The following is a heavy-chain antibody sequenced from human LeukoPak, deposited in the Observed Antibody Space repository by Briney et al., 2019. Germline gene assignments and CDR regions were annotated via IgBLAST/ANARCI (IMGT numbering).Heavy chain of an antibody. V-gene: IGHV3-48*01. D-gene: IGHD2-2*01. CDR2: IRGSSTTT. CDR1: GFTFSTSS. Sequence: GGSLRLSCTASGFTFSTSSMNWVRQTPGKGLEWISYIRGSSTTTYYADSVKGRFTISRDNGRNTLYLQMNDVRAEDTGVYFCARDARSHCGTDACYGPYFDYWGQGSLVTVSS. J-gene: IGHJ4*02. CDR3: ARDARSHCGTDACYGPYFDY.